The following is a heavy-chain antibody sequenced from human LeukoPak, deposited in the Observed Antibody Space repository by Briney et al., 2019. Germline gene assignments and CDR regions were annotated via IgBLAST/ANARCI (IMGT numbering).Heavy chain of an antibody. CDR1: GFTFSSYE. J-gene: IGHJ5*02. Sequence: GGSLRLPCAASGFTFSSYEMNWVRQAPGKGLEWVSYISSSGSTIYYADSVKGRFTISRDNTKKSLYLQMNSLRAEDTAIYYCARVAAADFDPWGQGTLVTVSS. CDR2: ISSSGSTI. D-gene: IGHD6-13*01. V-gene: IGHV3-48*03. CDR3: ARVAAADFDP.